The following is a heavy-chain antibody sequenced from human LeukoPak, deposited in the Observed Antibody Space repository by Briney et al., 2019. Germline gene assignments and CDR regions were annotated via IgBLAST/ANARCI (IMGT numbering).Heavy chain of an antibody. V-gene: IGHV4-59*01. D-gene: IGHD2-15*01. CDR3: ARVRQFVDY. Sequence: SETLSLTCTVSGGSISSYYWSWIRQPPGKGLEWIGYTYYSGSTNYNPSLKSRVTISVDTSKNQFSLKLSSVTAADTAVYYCARVRQFVDYWGQGTLVTVSS. CDR1: GGSISSYY. CDR2: TYYSGST. J-gene: IGHJ4*02.